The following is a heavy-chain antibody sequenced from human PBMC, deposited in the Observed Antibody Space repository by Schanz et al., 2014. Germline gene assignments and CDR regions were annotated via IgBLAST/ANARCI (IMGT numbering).Heavy chain of an antibody. Sequence: QVQLVQSGAEVKKPGSSVKVSCKASGGTFSTYTISWVRQAPGQRLEWMGWINAVTGNTEYSQKFQGRVTITRDTLASTAYMEVSSLRSEDTAVYYCARSGSSNWYFFDYWGQGTLVTVSS. J-gene: IGHJ4*02. CDR1: GGTFSTYT. CDR2: INAVTGNT. CDR3: ARSGSSNWYFFDY. D-gene: IGHD6-13*01. V-gene: IGHV1-3*01.